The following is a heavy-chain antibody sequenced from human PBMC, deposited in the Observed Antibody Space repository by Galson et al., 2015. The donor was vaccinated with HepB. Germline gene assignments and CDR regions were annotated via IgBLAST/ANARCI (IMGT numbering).Heavy chain of an antibody. J-gene: IGHJ3*02. CDR3: ARGNCGGDCYFGAFDI. CDR2: IIPILGIA. V-gene: IGHV1-69*04. CDR1: GGTFSSYA. Sequence: VKVSCKASGGTFSSYAISWVRQAPGQGLEWMGRIIPILGIANYAQKFQGRVTITADKSTSTAYMELSSLRSEDTAVYYCARGNCGGDCYFGAFDIWGQGTMVTVSS. D-gene: IGHD2-21*02.